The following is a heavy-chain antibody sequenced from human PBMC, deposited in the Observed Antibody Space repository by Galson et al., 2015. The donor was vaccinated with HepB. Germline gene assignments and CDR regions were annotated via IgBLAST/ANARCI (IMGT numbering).Heavy chain of an antibody. V-gene: IGHV3-30*04. CDR1: GFTFSSYA. CDR2: ISYDGSNK. J-gene: IGHJ6*02. D-gene: IGHD3-3*01. Sequence: SLRLSCAASGFTFSSYAMHWVRQAPGKGLEWVAVISYDGSNKYYADSVKGRFTISRDNSKNTLYLQMNSLRAEDTAVYYCARAPARTYDFWSGYYTGNYYYYGMDVWGQGTTVTVSS. CDR3: ARAPARTYDFWSGYYTGNYYYYGMDV.